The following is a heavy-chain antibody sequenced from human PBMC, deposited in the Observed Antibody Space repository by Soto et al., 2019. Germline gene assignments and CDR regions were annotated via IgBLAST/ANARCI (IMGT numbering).Heavy chain of an antibody. CDR2: TYYRSKWFN. D-gene: IGHD2-8*01. Sequence: SQTLSLTCAISGDSVSSNSAAWNWFRQSPSRGLEWLGRTYYRSKWFNEYVVSVRSRITINPDTSKNQFSLQLSSVTPEDTAVYYCARERVLYGDYFDYWGQGTLVTVSS. V-gene: IGHV6-1*01. CDR3: ARERVLYGDYFDY. J-gene: IGHJ4*02. CDR1: GDSVSSNSAA.